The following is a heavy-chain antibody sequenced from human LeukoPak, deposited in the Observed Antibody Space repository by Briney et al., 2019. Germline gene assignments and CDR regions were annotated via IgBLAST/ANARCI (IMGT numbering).Heavy chain of an antibody. Sequence: PGGSLRLSCAASGFTFSSYSMNWVRQAPGKGLEWVANIKQDGSEKYYVDSVKGRFTISRDNAKNSLYLQMNSLRAEDTAVYYCARGTAYYYDSSGYYHYYFDYWGQGTLVTVSS. V-gene: IGHV3-7*01. D-gene: IGHD3-22*01. J-gene: IGHJ4*02. CDR3: ARGTAYYYDSSGYYHYYFDY. CDR2: IKQDGSEK. CDR1: GFTFSSYS.